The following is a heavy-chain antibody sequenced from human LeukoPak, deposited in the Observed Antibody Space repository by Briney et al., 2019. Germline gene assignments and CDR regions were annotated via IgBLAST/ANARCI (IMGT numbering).Heavy chain of an antibody. D-gene: IGHD1-1*01. CDR3: ARLRVLGRGVFDS. CDR2: IYYSGST. CDR1: GGSISSSGYY. J-gene: IGHJ4*01. V-gene: IGHV4-39*07. Sequence: SETLSLTCTVSGGSISSSGYYWGWIRQPPGKGLQWIGSIYYSGSTYYNPSLKSRVTISVDTSKNQFSLKLSSVTAADTTVYYCARLRVLGRGVFDSWGHGNLVTVSS.